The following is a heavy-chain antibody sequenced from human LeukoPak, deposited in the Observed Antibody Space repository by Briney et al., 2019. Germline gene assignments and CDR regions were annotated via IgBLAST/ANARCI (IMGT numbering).Heavy chain of an antibody. D-gene: IGHD6-13*01. Sequence: PGGSLRLSCAASGFTFSSYWMSWVRQAPGKGLEWVSSISSSSSYIYYADSVKGRFTISRDNAKNSLYLQMNSLRAEDTAVYYCARDGGAAAGFFDYWGQGTLVTVSS. CDR1: GFTFSSYW. V-gene: IGHV3-21*01. CDR2: ISSSSSYI. J-gene: IGHJ4*02. CDR3: ARDGGAAAGFFDY.